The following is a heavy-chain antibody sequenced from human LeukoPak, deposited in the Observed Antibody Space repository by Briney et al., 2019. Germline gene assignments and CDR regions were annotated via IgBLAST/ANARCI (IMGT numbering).Heavy chain of an antibody. CDR3: ATNSVPEF. J-gene: IGHJ4*02. CDR1: GFIFRSYG. Sequence: PGGSLRLSCAASGFIFRSYGMHWVRQAPGKGLEWVAFIRYDGNNKYYADSVKGRFTISRDNSKNTLYLQMKSLRPEDTAVYYCATNSVPEFWGQGNLVTVSS. V-gene: IGHV3-30*02. D-gene: IGHD4-23*01. CDR2: IRYDGNNK.